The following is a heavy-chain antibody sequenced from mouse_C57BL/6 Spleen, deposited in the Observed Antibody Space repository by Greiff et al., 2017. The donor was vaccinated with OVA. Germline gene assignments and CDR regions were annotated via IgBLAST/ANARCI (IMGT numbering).Heavy chain of an antibody. Sequence: VQLKESGPGLVKPSQSLSLTCSVTGYSITSGYYWNWIRQFPGNKLEWMGYISYDGSNNYNPSLKNRISITRDTSKNQFFLKLNSVTTEDTATYYCARERGRAFDDWGQGTTLTVSS. CDR1: GYSITSGYY. CDR3: ARERGRAFDD. CDR2: ISYDGSN. D-gene: IGHD3-3*01. J-gene: IGHJ2*01. V-gene: IGHV3-6*01.